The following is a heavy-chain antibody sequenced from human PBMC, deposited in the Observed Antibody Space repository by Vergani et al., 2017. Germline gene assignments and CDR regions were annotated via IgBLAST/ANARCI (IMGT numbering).Heavy chain of an antibody. Sequence: QVQLVQSGAEVKKPGSSVKVSCKASGGTFSSYAISWVRQAPGQGLEWMGRIIPILGIANYAQKFQGRVTITADKSTSTADMELSSLRSEDTAVYYCARSPGLGDDAFDIWGQGTMVTVSS. CDR2: IIPILGIA. CDR3: ARSPGLGDDAFDI. J-gene: IGHJ3*02. CDR1: GGTFSSYA. V-gene: IGHV1-69*04. D-gene: IGHD3/OR15-3a*01.